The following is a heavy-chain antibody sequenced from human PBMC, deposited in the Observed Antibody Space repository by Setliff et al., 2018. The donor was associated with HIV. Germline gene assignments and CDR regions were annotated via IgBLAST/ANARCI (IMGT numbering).Heavy chain of an antibody. Sequence: GASVKVSCKASGYTFTTYSLHWVRQAPGHSLEWMGWINVGNGDTKYSPELQGRISITIDTSANTAYMELSSLRYDVTAVYFCARGALLAVFDFDHWGQGTQVTVSS. CDR2: INVGNGDT. J-gene: IGHJ4*02. V-gene: IGHV1-3*01. D-gene: IGHD3-10*01. CDR3: ARGALLAVFDFDH. CDR1: GYTFTTYS.